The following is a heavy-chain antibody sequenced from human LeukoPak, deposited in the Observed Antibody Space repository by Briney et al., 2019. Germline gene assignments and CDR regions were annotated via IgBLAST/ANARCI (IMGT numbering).Heavy chain of an antibody. V-gene: IGHV4-34*01. CDR1: GGSFSGYY. Sequence: SETLSLTCAVYGGSFSGYYWSWIRQPPGQGLEWIGEINHSGSTNYNPSLKSRVTISVDTSKNQFSLKLSSVTAADTAVYYCARWGDSGYDHLDYWGQGTLVTVSS. J-gene: IGHJ4*02. CDR2: INHSGST. D-gene: IGHD5-12*01. CDR3: ARWGDSGYDHLDY.